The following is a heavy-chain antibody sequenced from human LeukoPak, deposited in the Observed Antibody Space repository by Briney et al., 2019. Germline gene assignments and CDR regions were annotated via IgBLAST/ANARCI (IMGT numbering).Heavy chain of an antibody. Sequence: SETLSLTCTVSGGSISSYYWSWIRQPPGKGLEWIGSIYYSGRTYYNPSLKSRVTISVDTSKNQFSLKLSSVTAADTAVYYCARHIPPRYGDYLNWFDPWGQGTLVTVSS. V-gene: IGHV4-59*05. J-gene: IGHJ5*02. CDR3: ARHIPPRYGDYLNWFDP. D-gene: IGHD4-17*01. CDR1: GGSISSYY. CDR2: IYYSGRT.